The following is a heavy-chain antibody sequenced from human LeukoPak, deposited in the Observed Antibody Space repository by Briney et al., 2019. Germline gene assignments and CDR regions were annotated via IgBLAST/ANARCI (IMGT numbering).Heavy chain of an antibody. D-gene: IGHD2-21*02. CDR2: ISYDGSNK. J-gene: IGHJ4*02. Sequence: GGSLRLSCAASGFTFSSYAMHWVRQAPGKGLEWVAVISYDGSNKYYADSVKGRFTISRDNSKNTLYVQMNSLRVDDTAIYYCAKEVTLDYWGQGVLVTVSS. CDR3: AKEVTLDY. CDR1: GFTFSSYA. V-gene: IGHV3-30-3*01.